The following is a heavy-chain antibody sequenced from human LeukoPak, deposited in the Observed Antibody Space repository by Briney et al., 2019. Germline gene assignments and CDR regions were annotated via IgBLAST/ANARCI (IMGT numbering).Heavy chain of an antibody. CDR2: ISSSGSSI. V-gene: IGHV3-48*03. D-gene: IGHD3-22*01. CDR3: ARDRYDSSGYYSLDY. CDR1: GFTFSSYE. Sequence: TGGSLRLSCAASGFTFSSYEMNWVRQAPRKGLEWVSYISSSGSSIYYANSVKGRFTISRDNAKNSLYLQMNSRRAEDTAVYYCARDRYDSSGYYSLDYWGQGTLVTVSS. J-gene: IGHJ4*02.